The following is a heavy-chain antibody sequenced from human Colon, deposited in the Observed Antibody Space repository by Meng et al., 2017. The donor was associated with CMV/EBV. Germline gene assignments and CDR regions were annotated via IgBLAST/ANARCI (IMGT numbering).Heavy chain of an antibody. CDR2: VYYSGST. D-gene: IGHD2-2*01. CDR3: ARGHCPTSSCYSPEGFDS. J-gene: IGHJ4*01. Sequence: GSLRLSCAVSGVSLSRDSNFWAWLRQPPGKGLEWVATVYYSGSTFYNPSLKSRATVSKDTSKSQFSLHLTSVTAADTAVYYCARGHCPTSSCYSPEGFDSWGHGAQVTVSS. V-gene: IGHV4-39*07. CDR1: GVSLSRDSNF.